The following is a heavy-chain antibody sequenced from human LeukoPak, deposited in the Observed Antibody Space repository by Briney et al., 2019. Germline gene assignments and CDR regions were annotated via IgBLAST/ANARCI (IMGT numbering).Heavy chain of an antibody. Sequence: GGSLRLSCAASGFTFSTYAMSWVRQIPGKGLEWVSAISGSDDGTYCADSVKGRFTISRDNSRNTLYLQMNTLRAEDTAVYFCAKSPVSSCRGSFCYPFDYWGQGNLVTVSS. D-gene: IGHD2-15*01. V-gene: IGHV3-23*01. J-gene: IGHJ4*02. CDR2: ISGSDDGT. CDR1: GFTFSTYA. CDR3: AKSPVSSCRGSFCYPFDY.